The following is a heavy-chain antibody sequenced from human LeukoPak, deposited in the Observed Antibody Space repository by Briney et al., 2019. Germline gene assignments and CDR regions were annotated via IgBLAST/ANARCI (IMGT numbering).Heavy chain of an antibody. CDR1: GGSFSGYY. V-gene: IGHV4-34*01. Sequence: SETLSLTCAVYGGSFSGYYWSWIRQPPGKGLEWIGEINHSGSTNYNPSLKSRVTISVDTSKNQFSLKLSSVTAADTAVYYCARDNMGNSIDYWGQGTLVTVSS. CDR2: INHSGST. CDR3: ARDNMGNSIDY. D-gene: IGHD4-23*01. J-gene: IGHJ4*02.